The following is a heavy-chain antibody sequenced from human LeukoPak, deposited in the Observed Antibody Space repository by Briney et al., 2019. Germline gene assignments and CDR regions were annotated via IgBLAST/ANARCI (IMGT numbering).Heavy chain of an antibody. CDR3: ARGPMITVTGTDY. D-gene: IGHD4-17*01. Sequence: SETLSLTCAVYGGSFSGYYWSWIRQPPGKGLEWIGEINHSGNTNYNPSLKSRVTISVDTFKNQFSLKLSSVTAADTAVYYCARGPMITVTGTDYWGQGTLVTVSS. J-gene: IGHJ4*02. CDR2: INHSGNT. V-gene: IGHV4-34*01. CDR1: GGSFSGYY.